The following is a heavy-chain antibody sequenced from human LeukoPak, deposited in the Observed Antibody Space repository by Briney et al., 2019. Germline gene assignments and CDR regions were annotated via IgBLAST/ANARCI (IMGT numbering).Heavy chain of an antibody. J-gene: IGHJ4*02. V-gene: IGHV4-59*01. Sequence: PSETLSLTCTVSGGSISSYHWSWIRQPPGKGLEWIGYIYYSGSTNYNPSLKSRVTISVDTSKNQFSLKLSSVTAADTAVYYCARSSGSGWYGSDYWGQGTLVTVSS. CDR2: IYYSGST. CDR3: ARSSGSGWYGSDY. D-gene: IGHD6-19*01. CDR1: GGSISSYH.